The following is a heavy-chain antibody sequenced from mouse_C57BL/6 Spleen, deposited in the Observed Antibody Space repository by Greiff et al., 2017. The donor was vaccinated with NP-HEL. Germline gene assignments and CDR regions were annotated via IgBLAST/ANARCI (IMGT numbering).Heavy chain of an antibody. Sequence: DVQLVESGEGLVKPGGSLKLSCAASGFTFSSYAMSWVRQTPEKRLEWVAYISSGGDYIYYADTVKGRFTISRDNARNTLYLQMSSLKSEDTAMYYCTREETGDYFDYWGQGTTLTVSS. D-gene: IGHD4-1*01. CDR1: GFTFSSYA. CDR3: TREETGDYFDY. J-gene: IGHJ2*01. V-gene: IGHV5-9-1*02. CDR2: ISSGGDYI.